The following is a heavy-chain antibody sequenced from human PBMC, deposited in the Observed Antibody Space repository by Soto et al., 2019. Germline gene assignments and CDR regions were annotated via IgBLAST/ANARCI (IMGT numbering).Heavy chain of an antibody. CDR1: GFTFTTHS. CDR3: ARDYGESGY. J-gene: IGHJ1*01. CDR2: ISGSGHST. D-gene: IGHD3-10*01. V-gene: IGHV3-23*01. Sequence: RLSCAASGFTFTTHSMTWIRQAPGKGLEWVASISGSGHSTNYSDSAKGRFVLSRDNSKNTVFLQMTSLRVGDSAVYFCARDYGESGYWGQGALVTVSS.